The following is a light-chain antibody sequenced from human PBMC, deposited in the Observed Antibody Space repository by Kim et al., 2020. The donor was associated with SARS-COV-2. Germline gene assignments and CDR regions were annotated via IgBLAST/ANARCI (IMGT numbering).Light chain of an antibody. CDR3: SSYAGSNVV. CDR2: EVN. J-gene: IGLJ2*01. Sequence: QSVLTQPPSASGSPGQSVTISCTGTSSDVGAHNYVSWYQHHPGKAPKLLIYEVNKRPSGVPDRFSGSKSANTASLTVSGLQAEDEADYYCSSYAGSNVVFGGGTKLTVL. V-gene: IGLV2-8*01. CDR1: SSDVGAHNY.